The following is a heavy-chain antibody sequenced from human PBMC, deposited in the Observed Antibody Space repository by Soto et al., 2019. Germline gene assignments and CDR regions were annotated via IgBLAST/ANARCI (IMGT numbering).Heavy chain of an antibody. V-gene: IGHV4-31*03. Sequence: SETLSLTCTVSGGSISSGGYYWSWIRQHPGKGLEWIGYIYYSGSTYYNPSLKSRVTISVDTSKNQFSLKLGSVTAAYTAVYYCASSHSGYDDFDYWGQGTLVTVSS. CDR2: IYYSGST. D-gene: IGHD5-12*01. CDR3: ASSHSGYDDFDY. J-gene: IGHJ4*02. CDR1: GGSISSGGYY.